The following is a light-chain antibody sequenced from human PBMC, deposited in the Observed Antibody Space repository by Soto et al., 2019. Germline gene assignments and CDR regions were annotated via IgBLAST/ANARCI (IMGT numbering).Light chain of an antibody. CDR2: AAS. J-gene: IGKJ5*01. CDR1: QSISSY. CDR3: QQSYSTPQIT. Sequence: DIQMTQSPSSPSASVGDRVTITCRASQSISSYLNWYQQKPGKAPKLLIYAASSLQSGVPSRFSGSGSGTDFTLTISSLQPEDFATYYCQQSYSTPQITFGQVTRLEIK. V-gene: IGKV1-39*01.